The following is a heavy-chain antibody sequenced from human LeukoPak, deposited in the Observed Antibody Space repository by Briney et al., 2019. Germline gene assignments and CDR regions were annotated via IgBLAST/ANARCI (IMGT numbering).Heavy chain of an antibody. CDR2: IYYSGST. D-gene: IGHD3-22*01. V-gene: IGHV4-39*07. Sequence: SETLSLTCTVSGGSISSSSYYWGWIRQPPGKGLEWIGSIYYSGSTYYNPSLKSRVTISVDTSKNQFSLKLSSVTAADTAVYYCARATYDSSGYYPFDYWGQGTLVTVSS. J-gene: IGHJ4*02. CDR3: ARATYDSSGYYPFDY. CDR1: GGSISSSSYY.